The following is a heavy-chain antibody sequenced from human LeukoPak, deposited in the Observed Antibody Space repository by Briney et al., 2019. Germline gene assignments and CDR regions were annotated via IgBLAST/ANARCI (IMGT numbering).Heavy chain of an antibody. CDR1: GFTFSSYS. Sequence: GGSLRLSCAASGFTFSSYSMNWVRQAPGKGLEWVSSISSSSSYIYYADSVKGRFTISRDNAKNSLYLQMNSLRAEDTAVYYCARNLMTTVTNFDYWGQGTLVTVSS. D-gene: IGHD4-17*01. V-gene: IGHV3-21*01. CDR2: ISSSSSYI. CDR3: ARNLMTTVTNFDY. J-gene: IGHJ4*02.